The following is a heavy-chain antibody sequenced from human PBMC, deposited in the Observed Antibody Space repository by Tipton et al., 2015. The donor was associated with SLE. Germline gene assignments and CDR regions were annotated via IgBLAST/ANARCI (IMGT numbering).Heavy chain of an antibody. Sequence: GLVKPSETLSLTCTVSGGSISSYYWSWIRQPPGKGLEWIGYIYYSGSTNYNPSLKSRVTISVDTSKNQFSLKLGSVTAADTAVYYCAGGQLERRRFDYWGQGTLVTVSS. J-gene: IGHJ4*02. CDR2: IYYSGST. V-gene: IGHV4-59*01. D-gene: IGHD1-1*01. CDR1: GGSISSYY. CDR3: AGGQLERRRFDY.